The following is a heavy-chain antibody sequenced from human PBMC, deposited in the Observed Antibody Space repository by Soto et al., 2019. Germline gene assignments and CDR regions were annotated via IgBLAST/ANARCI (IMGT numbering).Heavy chain of an antibody. D-gene: IGHD6-13*01. J-gene: IGHJ6*02. CDR1: GFTFSSYA. V-gene: IGHV3-30-3*01. Sequence: QVQLVESGGGVVQPGRSLRLSCAASGFTFSSYAMHWVRQAPGKGLEWVAVISYDGSNKYYADSVKGRFTISRDNSKNPRYLQMTSLRAEDTAVYYCARDGGTAAGYYGMDVWGQGTTVTVSS. CDR3: ARDGGTAAGYYGMDV. CDR2: ISYDGSNK.